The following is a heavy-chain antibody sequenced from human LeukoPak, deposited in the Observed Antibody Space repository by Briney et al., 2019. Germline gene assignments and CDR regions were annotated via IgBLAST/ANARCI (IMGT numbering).Heavy chain of an antibody. D-gene: IGHD2-2*01. Sequence: SQTLSLTCTVSGGSISSGGYYWSWIRQHPGKGLEWIGYIYYSGSTYYNPSLKSRVTISVDTSKNRFSLKLSSVTAADTAVYYCASSILPDIVVVPDAFDIWGQGTMVTVSS. V-gene: IGHV4-31*03. J-gene: IGHJ3*02. CDR2: IYYSGST. CDR3: ASSILPDIVVVPDAFDI. CDR1: GGSISSGGYY.